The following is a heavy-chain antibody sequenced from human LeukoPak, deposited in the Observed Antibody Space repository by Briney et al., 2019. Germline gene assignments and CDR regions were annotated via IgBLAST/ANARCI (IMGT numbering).Heavy chain of an antibody. CDR1: GYNFPAYW. CDR3: ARTGPVGAIYYFDY. J-gene: IGHJ4*02. D-gene: IGHD1-26*01. Sequence: GESLKISCKASGYNFPAYWIAWVRQMPGKGLEWMGIIYPGDSDTRYSPSFQGQVTISADKSISTAYLQWSSLKASDTAMYYCARTGPVGAIYYFDYWGQGTLVTVSS. CDR2: IYPGDSDT. V-gene: IGHV5-51*01.